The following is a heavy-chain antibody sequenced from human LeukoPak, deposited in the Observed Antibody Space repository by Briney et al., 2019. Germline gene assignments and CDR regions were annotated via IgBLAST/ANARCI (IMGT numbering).Heavy chain of an antibody. J-gene: IGHJ4*02. D-gene: IGHD3-10*01. CDR2: INPSGGST. Sequence: ASVKVSCKASGYTSTSYYMHWVRQAPGQGLEWMGIINPSGGSTSYAQKFQGRVTMTRDTSISTAYMELSRLRSDDTAVYYCARVAVRGIKPLGYWGQGTLVTVSS. CDR3: ARVAVRGIKPLGY. CDR1: GYTSTSYY. V-gene: IGHV1-46*01.